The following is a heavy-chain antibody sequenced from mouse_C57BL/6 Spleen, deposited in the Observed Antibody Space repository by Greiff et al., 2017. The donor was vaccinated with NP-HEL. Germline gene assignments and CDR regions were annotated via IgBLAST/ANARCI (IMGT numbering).Heavy chain of an antibody. CDR2: IYPRSGNT. D-gene: IGHD1-1*01. CDR3: AKVTTVVAPMDY. CDR1: GYTFTSYG. V-gene: IGHV1-81*01. Sequence: VQLQESGAELARPGASVKLSCKASGYTFTSYGISWVKQRTGQGLEWIGEIYPRSGNTYYNEKLKGKATLTADKSSSTAYMELRSLTSEDSAVYFCAKVTTVVAPMDYWGQGTSVTVSS. J-gene: IGHJ4*01.